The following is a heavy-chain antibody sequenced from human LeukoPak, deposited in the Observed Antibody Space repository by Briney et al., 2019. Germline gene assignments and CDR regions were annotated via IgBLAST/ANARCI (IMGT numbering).Heavy chain of an antibody. CDR1: GFTFSSYD. Sequence: GGSLRLSCAASGFTFSSYDMHWVRQATGKGLEWVSAIGTAGDTYYPGSVKGRFTISRENAKNSFYLQMNSLRAGDTAVYYCARAGYGGEFYYWGQGTLGTVSS. V-gene: IGHV3-13*01. D-gene: IGHD3-10*01. CDR2: IGTAGDT. CDR3: ARAGYGGEFYY. J-gene: IGHJ4*02.